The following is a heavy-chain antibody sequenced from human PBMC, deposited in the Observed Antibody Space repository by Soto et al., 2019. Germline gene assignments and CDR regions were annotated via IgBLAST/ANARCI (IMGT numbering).Heavy chain of an antibody. Sequence: ASVKVSCKASGYTFTSYDINWVRQATGEGLEWMGWMNPNSGNTGYAEKFQGRVTMTRNTSISTAYMELSSLRSEDTAVYYCARAGYCSSTSCYASYWGQGTLVTVSS. CDR1: GYTFTSYD. J-gene: IGHJ4*02. D-gene: IGHD2-2*01. CDR3: ARAGYCSSTSCYASY. CDR2: MNPNSGNT. V-gene: IGHV1-8*01.